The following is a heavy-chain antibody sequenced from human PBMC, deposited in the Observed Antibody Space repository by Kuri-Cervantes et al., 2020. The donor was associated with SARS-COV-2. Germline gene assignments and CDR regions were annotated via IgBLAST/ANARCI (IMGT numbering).Heavy chain of an antibody. CDR2: SRSKAYGGTS. J-gene: IGHJ6*03. CDR1: GFTFGDYA. V-gene: IGHV3-49*03. CDR3: TTGPSVAVRPDSYFYMDV. Sequence: GGSLRLSCTASGFTFGDYAMNWFRQTPGKGLEWVGFSRSKAYGGTSEYAASVKDRFTISRDDTGTIAYLQMNSLKTEDTAVYYGTTGPSVAVRPDSYFYMDVWGKGTTVTVSS. D-gene: IGHD3-10*01.